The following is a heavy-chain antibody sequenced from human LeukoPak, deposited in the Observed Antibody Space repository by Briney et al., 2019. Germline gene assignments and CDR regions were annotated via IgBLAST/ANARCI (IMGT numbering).Heavy chain of an antibody. CDR3: ARFPGSAEYRHYYHMDV. D-gene: IGHD2-15*01. J-gene: IGHJ6*03. CDR1: GYTFSSYY. Sequence: ASVKVSCKASGYTFSSYYVHWVRQAPGQGLEWMGMIIPSDGFTSYAQKFQGRVTMTRDMSTSTVYMELSSLRSDDTAVYYCARFPGSAEYRHYYHMDVWGKGTTVTVSS. CDR2: IIPSDGFT. V-gene: IGHV1-46*01.